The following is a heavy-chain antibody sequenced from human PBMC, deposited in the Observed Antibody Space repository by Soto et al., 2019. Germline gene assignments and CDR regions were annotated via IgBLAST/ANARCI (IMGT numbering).Heavy chain of an antibody. J-gene: IGHJ4*02. D-gene: IGHD6-19*01. CDR2: IYSGGNT. CDR3: VRGSSGLH. Sequence: EVQLVESGGGLVQPGGSLRLSCAASGFNVSSQYMSWVRQAPGKGLEWVSVIYSGGNTDYADSVKGRFTISRDNSKNTMSLQMNSLRAEDTAIYDCVRGSSGLHWGQGTLVTVSS. CDR1: GFNVSSQY. V-gene: IGHV3-66*01.